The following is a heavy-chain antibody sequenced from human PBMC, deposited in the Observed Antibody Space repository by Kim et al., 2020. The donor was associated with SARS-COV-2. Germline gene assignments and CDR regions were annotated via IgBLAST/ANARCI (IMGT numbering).Heavy chain of an antibody. CDR1: GASVTSDY. CDR2: VSYAGST. Sequence: SETLSLTCSVSGASVTSDYWAWIRQAPGKELRWSGYVSYAGSTNTSPSLTGRVTLSIDTSKNQFSLKMTYVTAADTGVYYCVREHPSGTFIDPWGQGTLVTVSS. D-gene: IGHD3-10*01. CDR3: VREHPSGTFIDP. J-gene: IGHJ5*02. V-gene: IGHV4-59*02.